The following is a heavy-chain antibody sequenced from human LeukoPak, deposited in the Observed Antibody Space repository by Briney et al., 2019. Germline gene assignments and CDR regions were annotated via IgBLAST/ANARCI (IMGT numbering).Heavy chain of an antibody. CDR3: ARSSGGSSRKIDY. CDR2: TRNKANGYTT. Sequence: GGSLRLSCAASGFTFSDHYMDWVRQAPGKGLGWVGRTRNKANGYTTEYAASVEGRFTISRDDSKNSLYLQMNSLKTEDTAVYYCARSSGGSSRKIDYWGQGTLVTVSS. J-gene: IGHJ4*02. V-gene: IGHV3-72*01. CDR1: GFTFSDHY. D-gene: IGHD1-26*01.